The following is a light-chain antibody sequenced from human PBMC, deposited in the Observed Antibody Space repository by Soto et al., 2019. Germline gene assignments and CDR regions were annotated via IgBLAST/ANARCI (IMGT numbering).Light chain of an antibody. CDR3: ATWDSSLRVVL. V-gene: IGLV1-51*01. CDR2: DNN. J-gene: IGLJ7*01. Sequence: QSVLTQPPSLSAAPGQSVAISCSGGSSNVENNYVSWYQQFAGTAPKLLIYDNNKRPSGTPDRFSGPKSGASATLDITGLQTGDEADYYCATWDSSLRVVLFGGGTQLTVL. CDR1: SSNVENNY.